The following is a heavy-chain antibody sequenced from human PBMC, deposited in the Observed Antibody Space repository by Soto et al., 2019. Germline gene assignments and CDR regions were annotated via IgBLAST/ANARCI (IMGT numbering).Heavy chain of an antibody. V-gene: IGHV3-33*01. CDR2: IWYDGTNK. D-gene: IGHD3-10*01. J-gene: IGHJ5*02. CDR1: GFTFSGYG. CDR3: VRGGVGELLSWFDR. Sequence: QVQLVESGGGVVQPGGSLRLSCAASGFTFSGYGMHWVRQAPGKGLEWVAVIWYDGTNKYYVDSVKGRFTISRDNSKNTVYLQMNRWRAEARAVYYCVRGGVGELLSWFDRLGQGTMVTVTP.